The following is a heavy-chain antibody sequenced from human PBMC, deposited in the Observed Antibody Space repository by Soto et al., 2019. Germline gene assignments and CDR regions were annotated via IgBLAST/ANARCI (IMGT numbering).Heavy chain of an antibody. J-gene: IGHJ4*02. Sequence: GGSLRLSCAASGFSFVNYAMNSVRQAPGKGLEWVSGLSASGTSTYYADSVKGRFTISRDNSRDTLFLQMNSLTADDTAVYYCAKATTNGGWFNPFDSWGQGALVTVSS. CDR1: GFSFVNYA. D-gene: IGHD6-19*01. V-gene: IGHV3-23*01. CDR3: AKATTNGGWFNPFDS. CDR2: LSASGTST.